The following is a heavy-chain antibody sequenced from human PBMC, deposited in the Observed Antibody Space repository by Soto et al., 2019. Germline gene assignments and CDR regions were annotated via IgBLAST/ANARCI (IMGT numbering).Heavy chain of an antibody. CDR3: ARLTNPAFRYITMVRGVIRPWFDP. Sequence: QVQLVQSGAEVKKPGASVKVSCTASGYTFTSYGISWVRQAPGQGLEWMGWISAYNGNTNYAQKLQGRVTMTTDTSTSKAYMELRSLRSDDTAVYYCARLTNPAFRYITMVRGVIRPWFDPWGQGTLVTVSS. CDR1: GYTFTSYG. V-gene: IGHV1-18*04. CDR2: ISAYNGNT. J-gene: IGHJ5*02. D-gene: IGHD3-10*01.